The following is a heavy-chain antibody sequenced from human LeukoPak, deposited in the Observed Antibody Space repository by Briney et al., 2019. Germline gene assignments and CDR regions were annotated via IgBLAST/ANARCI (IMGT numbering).Heavy chain of an antibody. Sequence: GGSLRLSCAASGFLFSTYLMHWVRQVPGKGLVWFSRINSDGSSTSYADSVKGRFTISRDNAKNTLYLQMNSLRAEDTAVYYCAGPNYYDSTGYYEDAFDIWGQGAMVTVSS. CDR3: AGPNYYDSTGYYEDAFDI. D-gene: IGHD3-22*01. CDR1: GFLFSTYL. CDR2: INSDGSST. J-gene: IGHJ3*02. V-gene: IGHV3-74*01.